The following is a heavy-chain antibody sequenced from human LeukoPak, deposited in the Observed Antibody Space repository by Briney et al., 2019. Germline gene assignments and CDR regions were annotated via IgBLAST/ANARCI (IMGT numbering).Heavy chain of an antibody. CDR1: GFSIGSQA. D-gene: IGHD3-22*01. CDR3: VKSVDYYDSACDY. Sequence: GGSLRLSCAASGFSIGSQAMSWVRQAPGKGLEWVSAISGSGGSTYYADSVKGRFTVSRDNSKNTLYLQMNSLRAEDTAVYYCVKSVDYYDSACDYWGQGTLVTVSS. J-gene: IGHJ4*02. V-gene: IGHV3-23*01. CDR2: ISGSGGST.